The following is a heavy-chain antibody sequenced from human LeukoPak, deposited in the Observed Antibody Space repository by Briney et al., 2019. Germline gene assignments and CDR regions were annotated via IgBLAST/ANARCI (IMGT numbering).Heavy chain of an antibody. D-gene: IGHD4-23*01. CDR3: ARTRGGNSVWYFDY. CDR1: GFTFSTYW. Sequence: GGSLRLSCAASGFTFSTYWMTWVRQAPGKGLEWVANMKGDGSEIHYVDSVKGRFTISRDNAKNSLYLQMNYLRAEDTAVYYCARTRGGNSVWYFDYWGQGTLVTVSS. V-gene: IGHV3-7*01. CDR2: MKGDGSEI. J-gene: IGHJ4*02.